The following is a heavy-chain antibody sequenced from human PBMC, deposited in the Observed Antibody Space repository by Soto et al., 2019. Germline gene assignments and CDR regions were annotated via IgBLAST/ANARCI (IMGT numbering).Heavy chain of an antibody. D-gene: IGHD1-26*01. V-gene: IGHV4-30-2*01. J-gene: IGHJ4*02. CDR3: ARGARWDYFDY. CDR1: GGSISSGSYS. CDR2: IYQSGSP. Sequence: PSETLSLTCGVSGGSISSGSYSWSWIRQPPGEGLEWIGYIYQSGSPFYNPSLRSRVTISVDRSKNQFSLKLNSVTAADTAVYYCARGARWDYFDYWGQGTLVTVSS.